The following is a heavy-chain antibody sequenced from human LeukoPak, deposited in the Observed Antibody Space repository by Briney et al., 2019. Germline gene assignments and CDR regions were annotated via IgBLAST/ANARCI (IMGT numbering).Heavy chain of an antibody. Sequence: GASVKVSCKASGGTFSSYAISWVRQAPGQGLEWMGGIIPIFGTANYAQKSQGRVTITADESTSTAYMELSSLRSEDTAVYYCASAGVVIRSFDYWGQGTLVTVSS. CDR2: IIPIFGTA. CDR3: ASAGVVIRSFDY. CDR1: GGTFSSYA. D-gene: IGHD3-3*01. V-gene: IGHV1-69*13. J-gene: IGHJ4*02.